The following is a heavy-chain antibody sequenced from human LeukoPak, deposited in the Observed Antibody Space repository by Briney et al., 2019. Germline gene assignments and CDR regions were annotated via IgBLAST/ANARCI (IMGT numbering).Heavy chain of an antibody. D-gene: IGHD6-13*01. CDR2: ISVSGSNT. CDR1: GFTFSTYV. CDR3: AKENPLPAGGTLGS. J-gene: IGHJ5*02. V-gene: IGHV3-23*01. Sequence: GGSVRLSCAASGFTFSTYVMVWVRRAPEKGLEWVSSISVSGSNTFYTDSVKGRFTISRDNSKNTLDLQMDSLRAEDTAIYYCAKENPLPAGGTLGSWGQGTLVTVSS.